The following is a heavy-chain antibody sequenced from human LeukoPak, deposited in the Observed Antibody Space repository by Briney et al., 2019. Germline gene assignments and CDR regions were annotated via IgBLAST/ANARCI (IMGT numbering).Heavy chain of an antibody. V-gene: IGHV5-51*01. CDR2: IYPGDSDT. D-gene: IGHD3-22*01. CDR3: ARVGAYFDSSGYYPHYFDY. CDR1: GYSFTSYW. Sequence: GESLKISCKGSGYSFTSYWIGWVRQMPGKGQEWMGIIYPGDSDTRYSPSFQGQVTISADKSISTAYLQWSSLKASDTAMYYCARVGAYFDSSGYYPHYFDYWGQGTLVTVSS. J-gene: IGHJ4*02.